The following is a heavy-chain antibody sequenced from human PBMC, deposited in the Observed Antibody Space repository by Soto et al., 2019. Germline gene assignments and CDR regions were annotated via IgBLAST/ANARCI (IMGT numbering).Heavy chain of an antibody. CDR2: IIPMFGAA. Sequence: QVQLVQSGAEVKKPGSSVKVSCKASGGTFSSYAITWVREAPGQGLEWMGGIIPMFGAANYAQKFQGRVTITADESTSTADMELSSLRSEDTAVYYCIGMNYYGMDVWGQGTTVTVSS. CDR3: IGMNYYGMDV. D-gene: IGHD1-20*01. V-gene: IGHV1-69*01. J-gene: IGHJ6*02. CDR1: GGTFSSYA.